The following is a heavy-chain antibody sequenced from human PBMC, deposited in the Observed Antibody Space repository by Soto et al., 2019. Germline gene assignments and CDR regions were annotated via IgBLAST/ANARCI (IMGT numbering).Heavy chain of an antibody. J-gene: IGHJ4*02. Sequence: QITLKESGPTLVRPTQTLTLTCTFSGFSLSSSGVGVGWIRQPPGKALEWLALIYWADDKHYSPSLKSRLTITKDTSKNQVVFTLTTLDTVDTATYYCARGGSTTYYSSFFDYWGQGTLVTVSS. V-gene: IGHV2-5*02. CDR3: ARGGSTTYYSSFFDY. CDR2: IYWADDK. CDR1: GFSLSSSGVG. D-gene: IGHD3-10*01.